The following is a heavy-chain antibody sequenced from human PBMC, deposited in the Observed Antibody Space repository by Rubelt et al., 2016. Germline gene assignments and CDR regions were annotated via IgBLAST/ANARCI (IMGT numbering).Heavy chain of an antibody. CDR2: GGT. D-gene: IGHD6-6*01. Sequence: GGTNYAQKFQGWVTMTRDTSISTAYMELSRLRSDDTAVYYCARAGEYSSSSSLYGMDVWGQGTTVTVSS. CDR3: ARAGEYSSSSSLYGMDV. J-gene: IGHJ6*02. V-gene: IGHV1-2*04.